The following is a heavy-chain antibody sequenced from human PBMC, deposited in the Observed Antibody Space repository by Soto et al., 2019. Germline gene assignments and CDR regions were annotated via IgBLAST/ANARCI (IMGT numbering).Heavy chain of an antibody. V-gene: IGHV4-28*01. CDR1: GYSISSSNW. CDR2: IYYSGST. D-gene: IGHD4-17*01. CDR3: ARKNGVLDAFDI. J-gene: IGHJ3*02. Sequence: QVQLQESGPGLVTPSDTLSHTCAVSGYSISSSNWWGWIRQPPGKGLEWIGYIYYSGSTYYNPSLKSRVTMSVDTSKNQFSLKLSSVAAVDTAGYYCARKNGVLDAFDIWGQGTMVTVSS.